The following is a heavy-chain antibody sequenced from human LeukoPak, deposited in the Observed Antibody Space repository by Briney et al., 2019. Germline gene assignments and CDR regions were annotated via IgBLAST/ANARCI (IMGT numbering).Heavy chain of an antibody. CDR2: INQDGSHK. V-gene: IGHV3-7*05. CDR3: ARGFDGYYGFDL. Sequence: PGGSLRLSCAASGFTFTTYWMSWFRQAPGKGLEWVANINQDGSHKYYVDSVKGRFTISRDNAKNSVYLHMNSLRAEDTAVYYCARGFDGYYGFDLWGQGTMVTVSS. D-gene: IGHD5-24*01. CDR1: GFTFTTYW. J-gene: IGHJ3*01.